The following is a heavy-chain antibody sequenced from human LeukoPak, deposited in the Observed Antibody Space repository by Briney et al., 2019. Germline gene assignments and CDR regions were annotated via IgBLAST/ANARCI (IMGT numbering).Heavy chain of an antibody. J-gene: IGHJ4*02. Sequence: GASVKVSCKASGDTFTSYYMHWVRQAPGQGLEWMGIINPSGGSTSYAQKFQGRVTMTRDTSTSTVYMELSSLRSEDTAVYYCARGSSETGGYYTPAGFDYWGQGTLVTVSS. CDR2: INPSGGST. CDR1: GDTFTSYY. D-gene: IGHD3-22*01. V-gene: IGHV1-46*01. CDR3: ARGSSETGGYYTPAGFDY.